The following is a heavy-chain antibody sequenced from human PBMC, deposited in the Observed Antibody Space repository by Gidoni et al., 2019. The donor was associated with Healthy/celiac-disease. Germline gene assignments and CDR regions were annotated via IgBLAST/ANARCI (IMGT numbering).Heavy chain of an antibody. D-gene: IGHD3-3*01. Sequence: EVQLVESGGGLVQPGGSLRLSCAASGFTFSSYAMSWVRQAPGKGLEWVAAIRGSGGSTYYADAVKGRFTISRDNSKNTLYLQMNSLRAEDTAVYYCAKVPRITIFGVAYDYWGQGTLVTVSS. J-gene: IGHJ4*02. CDR2: IRGSGGST. CDR1: GFTFSSYA. V-gene: IGHV3-23*04. CDR3: AKVPRITIFGVAYDY.